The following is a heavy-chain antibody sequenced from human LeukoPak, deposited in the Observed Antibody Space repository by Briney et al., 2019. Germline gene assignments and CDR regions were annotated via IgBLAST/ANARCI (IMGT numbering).Heavy chain of an antibody. Sequence: GGSLRLSCAASGFTFSSTWMHWFRQAPGKGPVWVSRIHSDGSSTIYADSVKGRFTISRDNAKNSLYLQMNSLRAEDTAVYYCARAPKFRLVGVPKGPFDPWGQGSLVTVSS. CDR2: IHSDGSST. V-gene: IGHV3-74*01. D-gene: IGHD1-26*01. J-gene: IGHJ5*02. CDR1: GFTFSSTW. CDR3: ARAPKFRLVGVPKGPFDP.